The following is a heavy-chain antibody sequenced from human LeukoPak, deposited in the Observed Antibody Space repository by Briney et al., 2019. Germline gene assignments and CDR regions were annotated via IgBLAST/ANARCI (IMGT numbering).Heavy chain of an antibody. CDR2: IYPGDSDT. CDR1: GYSFTDKW. CDR3: ARMPTSSNYYDSSGYVGSLGAFDI. V-gene: IGHV5-51*01. D-gene: IGHD3-22*01. Sequence: GESLKISCTVSGYSFTDKWIGWVRQMTGKGLEWMGIIYPGDSDTRYSPSFQGQVTISADKSISSAYLQWSSLKASDTAMYYCARMPTSSNYYDSSGYVGSLGAFDIWGQGTMVTVSS. J-gene: IGHJ3*02.